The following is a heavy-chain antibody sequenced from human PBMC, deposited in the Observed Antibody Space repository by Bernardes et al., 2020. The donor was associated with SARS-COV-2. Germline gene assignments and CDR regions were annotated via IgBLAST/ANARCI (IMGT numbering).Heavy chain of an antibody. J-gene: IGHJ6*02. CDR2: IDSDGRNT. V-gene: IGHV3-74*01. Sequence: GGSLRLSCAASGFTFSNYWMQWVRQAPGKGLVWVSRIDSDGRNTDHADSVKGRFTTSRDNAKNILYLQMNSLRAEDTAVYYCVRDNYGVDVWGQGTTVTVSS. CDR1: GFTFSNYW. CDR3: VRDNYGVDV.